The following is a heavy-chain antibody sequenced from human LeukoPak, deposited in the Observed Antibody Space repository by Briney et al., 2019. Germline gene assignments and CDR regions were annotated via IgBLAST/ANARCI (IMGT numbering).Heavy chain of an antibody. CDR3: ARSGKYDFWSGSPLGY. CDR1: GYTFTGYY. J-gene: IGHJ4*02. CDR2: INPNSGGT. D-gene: IGHD3-3*01. V-gene: IGHV1-2*02. Sequence: ASVKVSCKSSGYTFTGYYMHWVRQAPGQGLEWMGWINPNSGGTNYAQKFQGRVTMTRDTSISTAYMELSRLRSDDTAVYYCARSGKYDFWSGSPLGYWGQGTLVTVSS.